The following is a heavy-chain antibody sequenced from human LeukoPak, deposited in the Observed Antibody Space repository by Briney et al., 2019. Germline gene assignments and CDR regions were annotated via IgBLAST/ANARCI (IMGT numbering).Heavy chain of an antibody. Sequence: GGSLRLSCAASGFTFSSYSMNWVRQAPGKGLEWVSYISSSSSTIYYADSVKGRFTISRDNAKNSLYLQMNSLRAEDTAVYYCARVLQYSSSWRFDYWGQGTLVTVSS. V-gene: IGHV3-48*04. J-gene: IGHJ4*02. CDR1: GFTFSSYS. D-gene: IGHD6-13*01. CDR2: ISSSSSTI. CDR3: ARVLQYSSSWRFDY.